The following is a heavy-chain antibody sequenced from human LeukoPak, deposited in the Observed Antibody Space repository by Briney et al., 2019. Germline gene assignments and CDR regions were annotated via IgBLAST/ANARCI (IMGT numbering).Heavy chain of an antibody. CDR1: GGSISSYY. CDR2: IYTSGSN. CDR3: ARHLVPAPDWYFDL. J-gene: IGHJ2*01. V-gene: IGHV4-4*09. D-gene: IGHD2-2*01. Sequence: SETLSLTCTVSGGSISSYYWSWIRQPPGKGLEWIGYIYTSGSNNYNPSLKSRVTISVDTSKDQFSLKLSSVTAADTAVYYCARHLVPAPDWYFDLWGRGTLVTVSS.